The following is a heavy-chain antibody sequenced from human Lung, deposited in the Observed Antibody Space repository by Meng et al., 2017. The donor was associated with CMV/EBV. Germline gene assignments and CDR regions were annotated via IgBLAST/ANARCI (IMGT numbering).Heavy chain of an antibody. CDR1: GYTFTSYG. CDR3: ARVQFLETPNDAFDL. V-gene: IGHV1-18*01. CDR2: ISAYNGNT. J-gene: IGHJ3*01. Sequence: SVXVSXXASGYTFTSYGISWVRQAPGQGLEWMGWISAYNGNTNYAQKLQGRVTMTTDTSTSTAYMELRSLRSDDTAVYYCARVQFLETPNDAFDLWGQGTXVTVSS.